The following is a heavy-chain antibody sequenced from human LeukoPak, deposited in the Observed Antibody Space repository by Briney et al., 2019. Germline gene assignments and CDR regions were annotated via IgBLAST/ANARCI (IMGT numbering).Heavy chain of an antibody. Sequence: ASVKVSCKASGYTFTSYDINWVRQATGQGLEWMGWMNPNSGNTGYAQKFQGRVTITRNTSISTAYMELSSLRSEDTAVCYCARGRGYKRAFDIWGQGTMVTVSS. CDR3: ARGRGYKRAFDI. CDR1: GYTFTSYD. V-gene: IGHV1-8*03. D-gene: IGHD5-24*01. CDR2: MNPNSGNT. J-gene: IGHJ3*02.